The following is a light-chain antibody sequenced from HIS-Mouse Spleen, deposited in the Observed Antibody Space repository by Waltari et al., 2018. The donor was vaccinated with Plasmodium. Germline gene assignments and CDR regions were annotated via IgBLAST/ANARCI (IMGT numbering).Light chain of an antibody. J-gene: IGKJ1*01. CDR1: QSVSSN. CDR2: GES. V-gene: IGKV3-15*01. Sequence: ELVMTQSPATLSVSPGERATLPCRASQSVSSNLAWYQQKPGQAPRLLIYGESTRATGIPARFSGSGSGTEFTLTISSMQSEDFAVYYCQQYNNWPRGTFGQGTKVEIK. CDR3: QQYNNWPRGT.